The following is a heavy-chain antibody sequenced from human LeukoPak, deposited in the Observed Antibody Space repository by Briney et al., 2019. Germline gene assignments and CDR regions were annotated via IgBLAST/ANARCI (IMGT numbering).Heavy chain of an antibody. D-gene: IGHD2-21*02. CDR3: ARSPYCGGDCYDPDAFDI. Sequence: GESLKISCKGSGYSFNTYWIGWVRQMPGKGLEWMGIIYPGDSDTKYSPSFQGQVTISADKSISTAYLQWSSLKASDTAMYYCARSPYCGGDCYDPDAFDIWGQGTMVTVSS. CDR1: GYSFNTYW. CDR2: IYPGDSDT. J-gene: IGHJ3*02. V-gene: IGHV5-51*01.